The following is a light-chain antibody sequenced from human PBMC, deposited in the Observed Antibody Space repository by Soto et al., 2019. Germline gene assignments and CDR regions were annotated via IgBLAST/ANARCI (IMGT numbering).Light chain of an antibody. Sequence: EIVMTQSPATLSVSPGERATLSCRASQSVSSNLAWYQRKPGQAPRLLIYGASTRATGIPARFSGSGSGTEFTLTISSLQSEDFAVYSCQQYNNWPWTFGQGNK. V-gene: IGKV3-15*01. CDR2: GAS. CDR3: QQYNNWPWT. J-gene: IGKJ1*01. CDR1: QSVSSN.